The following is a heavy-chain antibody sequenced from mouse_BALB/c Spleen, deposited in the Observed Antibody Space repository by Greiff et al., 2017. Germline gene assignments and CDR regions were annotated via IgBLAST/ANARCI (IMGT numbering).Heavy chain of an antibody. CDR1: GYTFSSYW. V-gene: IGHV1-9*01. CDR2: ILPGSGST. CDR3: AREENIRNAMDY. Sequence: VQLQQSGAELMKPGASVKISCKATGYTFSSYWIEWVKQRPGHGLEWIGEILPGSGSTNYNEKFKGKATFTADTSSNTAYMQLSSLTSEDSAVYYCAREENIRNAMDYWGQGTSVTVSS. J-gene: IGHJ4*01.